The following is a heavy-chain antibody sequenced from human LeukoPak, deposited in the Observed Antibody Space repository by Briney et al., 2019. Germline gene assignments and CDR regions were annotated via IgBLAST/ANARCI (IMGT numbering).Heavy chain of an antibody. CDR2: INHSGST. J-gene: IGHJ3*02. CDR1: GGSFSDYY. V-gene: IGHV4-34*01. D-gene: IGHD1-26*01. Sequence: SETLSLTCAVYGGSFSDYYWSWIRQPPGKGLEWIGEINHSGSTNYNPSLKSRVTISIDTSKNQFSLELSSVTATDTAVYFCATNRAGTYDRPFDIWGQGTMVTVSS. CDR3: ATNRAGTYDRPFDI.